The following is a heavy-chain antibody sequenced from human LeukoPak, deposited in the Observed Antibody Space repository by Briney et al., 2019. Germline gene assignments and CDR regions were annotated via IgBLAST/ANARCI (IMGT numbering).Heavy chain of an antibody. CDR1: GVSISTYY. Sequence: SETLSLTCSVSGVSISTYYWSWIRQPAGKGLEWIGRVHRSGDTNYNPSLKSRLTMSVDTSKNQISLRLRSVTAADTAVYYCARGSSNGFDVWGQGTMVTVSA. J-gene: IGHJ3*01. CDR3: ARGSSNGFDV. CDR2: VHRSGDT. D-gene: IGHD3-10*01. V-gene: IGHV4-4*07.